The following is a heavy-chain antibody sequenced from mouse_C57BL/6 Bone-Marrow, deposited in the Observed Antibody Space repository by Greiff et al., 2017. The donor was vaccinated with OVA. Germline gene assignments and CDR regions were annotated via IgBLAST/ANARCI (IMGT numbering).Heavy chain of an antibody. J-gene: IGHJ2*01. CDR1: GFTFTDYY. CDR3: ARMGYYYGSSPLDY. Sequence: ESGGGLVQPGGSLSLSCAASGFTFTDYYMSWVRQPPGKALEWLGFIRNKANGYTTEYSASVKGRFTISRDNSQSILYLQMNALRAEDSATYYCARMGYYYGSSPLDYWGQGTTLTVSS. CDR2: IRNKANGYTT. D-gene: IGHD1-1*01. V-gene: IGHV7-3*01.